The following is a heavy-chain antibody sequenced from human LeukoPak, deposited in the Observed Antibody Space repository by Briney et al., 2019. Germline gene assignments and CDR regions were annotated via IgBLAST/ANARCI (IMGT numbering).Heavy chain of an antibody. CDR1: GFTFSSYA. CDR3: AKDVYDSGSYGYFHF. Sequence: GGSLRLSCAASGFTFSSYAMSWVRQAPGKGLEWVSTIRGSGGSTYYADSVKGRFTIFRDNSKTTLYLQMNSLRAADTAVYYCAKDVYDSGSYGYFHFWGQGTLVTVSS. CDR2: IRGSGGST. V-gene: IGHV3-23*01. D-gene: IGHD3-10*01. J-gene: IGHJ4*02.